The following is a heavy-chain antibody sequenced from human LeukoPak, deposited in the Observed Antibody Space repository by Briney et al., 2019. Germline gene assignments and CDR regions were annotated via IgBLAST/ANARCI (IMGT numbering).Heavy chain of an antibody. V-gene: IGHV3-48*02. CDR1: GFTISTYW. CDR2: ISSSSSTI. Sequence: GGSLRLSCTASGFTISTYWMSWVRQAPGKGLEWVSYISSSSSTIYYADSVKGRFTISRDNAKNSLYPQMNSLRDEDTAVYYCARDGAKVRQLGGYYYYGMDVWGQGTTVTVSS. J-gene: IGHJ6*02. D-gene: IGHD6-13*01. CDR3: ARDGAKVRQLGGYYYYGMDV.